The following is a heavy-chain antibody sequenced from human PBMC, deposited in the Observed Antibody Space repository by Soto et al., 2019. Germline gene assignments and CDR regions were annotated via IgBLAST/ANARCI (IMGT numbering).Heavy chain of an antibody. CDR3: LMTIAVAGPDAFAT. D-gene: IGHD6-19*01. J-gene: IGHJ3*02. CDR2: ILSDGSKQ. CDR1: RFTFSYYA. V-gene: IGHV3-30*04. Sequence: PGGSLRLSCAASRFTFSYYAMHWIRQAPGKGLEWMAAILSDGSKQYYAESMKGRFTISRDNSKSTLYLQLNSLRVEDTAVYYSLMTIAVAGPDAFATWGQGVMVTVSS.